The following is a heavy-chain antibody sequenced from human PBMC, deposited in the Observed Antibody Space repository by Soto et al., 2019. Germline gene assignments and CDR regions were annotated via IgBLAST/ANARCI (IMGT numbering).Heavy chain of an antibody. J-gene: IGHJ6*02. CDR3: ARGGSEGGLDV. Sequence: QMQLQESGPGVVKPSETLSLTCTVSGASISTYYWTWIRQAPGKGLEWIGYLYYSGNTNYNPSLTSRVPMSVDTSKNHFYLTLTSATAADTAVYFCARGGSEGGLDVWGQGTTVAVSS. CDR2: LYYSGNT. D-gene: IGHD3-10*01. CDR1: GASISTYY. V-gene: IGHV4-59*01.